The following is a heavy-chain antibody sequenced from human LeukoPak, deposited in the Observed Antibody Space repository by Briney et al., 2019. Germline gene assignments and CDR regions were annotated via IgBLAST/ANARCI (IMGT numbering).Heavy chain of an antibody. V-gene: IGHV4-34*01. CDR3: ARHQRISGSGYYLDY. CDR2: INHSGST. J-gene: IGHJ4*02. Sequence: SETLSLTCAVYGGSFRGYYWSWIRQPPGKGLEWIGEINHSGSTNYNPSLKSRVTISLDTSKNQFSLKLSSVTAADTAVYYCARHQRISGSGYYLDYWGQGTLVTVSS. CDR1: GGSFRGYY. D-gene: IGHD3-22*01.